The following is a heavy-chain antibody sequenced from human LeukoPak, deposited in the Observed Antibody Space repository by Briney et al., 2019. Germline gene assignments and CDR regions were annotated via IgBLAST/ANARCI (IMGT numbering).Heavy chain of an antibody. J-gene: IGHJ3*02. CDR2: INPNSGGT. Sequence: ASVTVSCKASGYTFTSYYMHWVRQAPGQGLEWMGRINPNSGGTNYAQKFQGRVTMTRDTSISTAYMELSRLRSDDTAVYYCTRGLGYCSGGSCYAFDIWGQGTMVTVSS. D-gene: IGHD2-15*01. CDR3: TRGLGYCSGGSCYAFDI. CDR1: GYTFTSYY. V-gene: IGHV1-2*06.